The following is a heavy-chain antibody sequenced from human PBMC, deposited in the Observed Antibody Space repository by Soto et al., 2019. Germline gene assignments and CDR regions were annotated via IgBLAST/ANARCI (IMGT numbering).Heavy chain of an antibody. Sequence: GGSLRLSCAASGFTFSSYAMSWVRQAPGKGLEWVSAISGSGGSTYYADSVKGRFTISKDNSKNTLYLQMNSLRAEDTAVYYCAKDSWQQHFRDIWGQGTMVTVSS. CDR1: GFTFSSYA. CDR2: ISGSGGST. CDR3: AKDSWQQHFRDI. D-gene: IGHD3-3*02. V-gene: IGHV3-23*01. J-gene: IGHJ3*02.